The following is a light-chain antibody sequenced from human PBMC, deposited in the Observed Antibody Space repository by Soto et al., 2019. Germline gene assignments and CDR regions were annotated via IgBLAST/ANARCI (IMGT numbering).Light chain of an antibody. V-gene: IGKV1-33*01. J-gene: IGKJ2*01. CDR1: EDITNS. CDR2: DAS. CDR3: QQYDSLPPT. Sequence: DIQMTQSPLSLSASVGERVTITCRASEDITNSLNWYQHKPGKAPKVLHYDASNLEAGVPPRFSGCGPGAHFTLNISALQPEDTAIYYCQQYDSLPPTFGQGTKLEIK.